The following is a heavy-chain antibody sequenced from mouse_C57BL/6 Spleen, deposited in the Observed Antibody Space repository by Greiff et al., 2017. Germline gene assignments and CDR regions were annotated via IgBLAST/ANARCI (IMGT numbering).Heavy chain of an antibody. J-gene: IGHJ4*01. CDR2: IYPGDGDT. V-gene: IGHV1-80*01. CDR3: ARAGSSYAMDY. D-gene: IGHD1-1*01. Sequence: QVQLKESGAELVKPGASVKISCKASGYAFSSYWMNWVKQRPGKGLEWIGQIYPGDGDTNYNGKFKGKATLTADKSSSTAYMQLNSLTSEDSAFYVCARAGSSYAMDYWGQGTSVTVS. CDR1: GYAFSSYW.